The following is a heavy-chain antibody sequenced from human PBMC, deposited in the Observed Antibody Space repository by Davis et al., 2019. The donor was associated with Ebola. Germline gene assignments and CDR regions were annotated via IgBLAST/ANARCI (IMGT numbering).Heavy chain of an antibody. CDR3: VKTRSNWWNDALEI. J-gene: IGHJ3*02. D-gene: IGHD2-8*02. V-gene: IGHV3-30*02. CDR1: GLTFSRYG. Sequence: GESLKISCVASGLTFSRYGMHWVRQTPGKGLEWVAFIWFDGRNAHYIDSVKGRFTITRDNSKNTLDLQMNSLRPEDTAVYYCVKTRSNWWNDALEIWGRGTMVIVSS. CDR2: IWFDGRNA.